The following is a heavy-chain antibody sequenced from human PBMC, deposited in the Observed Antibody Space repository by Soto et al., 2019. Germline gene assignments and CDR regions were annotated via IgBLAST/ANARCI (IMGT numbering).Heavy chain of an antibody. CDR3: ARAPGVVVAAPDNWFDP. Sequence: QVQLVQSGAEVKKPGSSVKVSCKASGGTFSSYAISWVRQAPGQGLEWMGGIIPIFGTANYAQKFQGRVTITADESTSTAYMELSSLRSEDTAVSYCARAPGVVVAAPDNWFDPWGQGTLVTVSS. CDR1: GGTFSSYA. V-gene: IGHV1-69*01. J-gene: IGHJ5*02. CDR2: IIPIFGTA. D-gene: IGHD2-15*01.